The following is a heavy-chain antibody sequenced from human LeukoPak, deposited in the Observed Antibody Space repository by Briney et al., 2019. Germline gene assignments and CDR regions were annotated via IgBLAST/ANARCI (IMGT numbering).Heavy chain of an antibody. V-gene: IGHV1-2*02. Sequence: ASVKVSCKPSGYTFTGYYIHWVRQAPGQGVEWMGWINPNRGGTNYAQKFKGGVTMTRDKCICTAYMDLSRLRSDDTAVYYCAGDNYEDYWGQGTLVTVSS. CDR1: GYTFTGYY. D-gene: IGHD3-22*01. J-gene: IGHJ4*02. CDR3: AGDNYEDY. CDR2: INPNRGGT.